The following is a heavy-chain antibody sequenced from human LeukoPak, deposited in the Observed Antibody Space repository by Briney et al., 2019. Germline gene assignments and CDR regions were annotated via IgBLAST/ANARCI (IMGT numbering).Heavy chain of an antibody. V-gene: IGHV1-69*04. CDR1: GGTFSSYA. Sequence: ASVKVSCKASGGTFSSYAISWVRQAPGQGLEWMGRIIPILGIANYAQKFQGRVTITADKSTSTAYMELSSLRSEDTAVYYCARVRSGRVSGSYDFDYWGQGTLVTVSS. CDR3: ARVRSGRVSGSYDFDY. D-gene: IGHD3-16*01. J-gene: IGHJ4*02. CDR2: IIPILGIA.